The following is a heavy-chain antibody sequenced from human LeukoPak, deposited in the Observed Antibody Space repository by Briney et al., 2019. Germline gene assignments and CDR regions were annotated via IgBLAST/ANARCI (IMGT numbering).Heavy chain of an antibody. D-gene: IGHD3-3*01. J-gene: IGHJ6*03. CDR3: ARGSSASYYDFWSGYGDYYYCMDV. Sequence: PSETLSLTCAVYDGSFSGYYWSWIRQPPGKGLEWIGEINHSGSTNYNPSLKSRVTISVDTSKNQFSLKLSSVTAADTAVYYCARGSSASYYDFWSGYGDYYYCMDVWGKGTTVTVSS. V-gene: IGHV4-34*01. CDR1: DGSFSGYY. CDR2: INHSGST.